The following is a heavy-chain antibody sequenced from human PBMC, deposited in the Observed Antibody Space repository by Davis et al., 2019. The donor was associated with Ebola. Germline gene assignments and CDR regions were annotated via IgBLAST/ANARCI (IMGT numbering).Heavy chain of an antibody. CDR2: IYYSGST. CDR1: GGSISSYY. V-gene: IGHV4-59*12. J-gene: IGHJ4*02. CDR3: ARGPTVINFDY. Sequence: MPSETLSLTCTVSGGSISSYYWSWIRQPPGKGLEWIGYIYYSGSTYYNPSLKSRVTISVDTSKNQFSLKLSSVTAADTAVYYCARGPTVINFDYWGQGTLVTVSS. D-gene: IGHD4-17*01.